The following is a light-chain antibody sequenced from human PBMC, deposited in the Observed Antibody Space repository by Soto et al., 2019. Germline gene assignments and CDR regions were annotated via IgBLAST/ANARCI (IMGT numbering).Light chain of an antibody. J-gene: IGKJ1*01. CDR1: RRTSRN. CDR2: GAS. V-gene: IGKV3-15*01. CDR3: HQYNNWPPWT. Sequence: EVVVTQSPATLSVSPGERATLSCRASRRTSRNLAWYQQKPGQAPRLLIYGASTRATGIPARFSGSGSETEFTLTFSNLQSEDFAVYYCHQYNNWPPWTFGQGTKVEIK.